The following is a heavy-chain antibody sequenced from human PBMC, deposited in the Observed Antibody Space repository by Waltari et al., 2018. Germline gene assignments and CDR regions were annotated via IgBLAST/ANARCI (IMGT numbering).Heavy chain of an antibody. Sequence: QVQLQQWGAGLLKPSETLSLTCAVYGGSFSGYYWSWIRQSPGTGLEWIGEINHSGSTNYQPSLKRRVTISVDTSKNQFSLKVSSVTAADTAVYYCARQFSSGWYSEYWGQGTLVTVSS. CDR2: INHSGST. D-gene: IGHD6-19*01. CDR1: GGSFSGYY. J-gene: IGHJ4*02. CDR3: ARQFSSGWYSEY. V-gene: IGHV4-34*01.